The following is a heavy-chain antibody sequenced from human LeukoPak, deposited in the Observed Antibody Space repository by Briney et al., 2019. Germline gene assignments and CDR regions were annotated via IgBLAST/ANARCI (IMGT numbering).Heavy chain of an antibody. D-gene: IGHD6-13*01. J-gene: IGHJ4*02. CDR2: IIPLLGIA. CDR3: ARGWSSSLLDY. V-gene: IGHV1-69*04. Sequence: ASVKVSCKASGGTFSSYAITWVRQAPGQGLEWMGRIIPLLGIATYAQKFQGRVTVTADKSTSTAYMELSSLRSEDTAVYYCARGWSSSLLDYWGQGTLVTVSS. CDR1: GGTFSSYA.